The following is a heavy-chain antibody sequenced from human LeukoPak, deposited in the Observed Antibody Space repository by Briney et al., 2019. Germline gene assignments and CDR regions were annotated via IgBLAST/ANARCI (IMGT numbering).Heavy chain of an antibody. Sequence: GGSLRLSCAASGFSFSGYGMHWVRQAPGKGLEWVAFIRYDGSNEYYADSVKGRFTISRDKSKNTLSLQMNGLRAEDTALYHCARKYYYDSIGYYFDNWGQGTLVTVSS. CDR2: IRYDGSNE. CDR1: GFSFSGYG. V-gene: IGHV3-30*02. D-gene: IGHD3-22*01. CDR3: ARKYYYDSIGYYFDN. J-gene: IGHJ4*02.